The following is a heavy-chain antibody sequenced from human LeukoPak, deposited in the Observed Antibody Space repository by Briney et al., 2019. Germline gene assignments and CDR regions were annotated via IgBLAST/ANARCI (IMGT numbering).Heavy chain of an antibody. Sequence: GGSLRLSCAASGFTFSSYTMNWVRQAPGKGLEWVSYIGSGGDTQYADSVRGRFTISRDSATNSLSLQMNSLRAEDTAVYYCASRRIAVPGTRAFDYWGQGTLVTVSA. D-gene: IGHD6-19*01. CDR2: IGSGGDT. V-gene: IGHV3-21*05. CDR3: ASRRIAVPGTRAFDY. CDR1: GFTFSSYT. J-gene: IGHJ4*02.